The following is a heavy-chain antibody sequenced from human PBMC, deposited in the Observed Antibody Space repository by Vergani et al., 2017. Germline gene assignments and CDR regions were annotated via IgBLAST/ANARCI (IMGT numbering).Heavy chain of an antibody. D-gene: IGHD3-22*01. CDR3: ARRADRLDY. CDR1: GFTFSSYS. J-gene: IGHJ4*02. CDR2: ISSSSSTI. V-gene: IGHV3-48*01. Sequence: EVQLVESGGGLVQPGGSLRLSCAASGFTFSSYSMNWVRQAPGKGLEWVSYISSSSSTIYYADSVKGRFTISRDNAKNSLYLQMNSLRAEDTAVYYCARRADRLDYWGQGTLVTVSS.